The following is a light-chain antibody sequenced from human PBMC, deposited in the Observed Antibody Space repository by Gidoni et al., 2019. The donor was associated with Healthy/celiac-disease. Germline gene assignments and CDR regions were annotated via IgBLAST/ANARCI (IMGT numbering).Light chain of an antibody. V-gene: IGKV1-9*01. Sequence: DMQMTQSPSFMSASVGDRVTSTCRASQGIRSYLARYQQKPGKGPKLLIYAASTLQSGVTSRFSGSGSGTEFTLTISSLQPEDFATYYCQQLNSYRLTFGHXTKVDIK. J-gene: IGKJ3*01. CDR2: AAS. CDR1: QGIRSY. CDR3: QQLNSYRLT.